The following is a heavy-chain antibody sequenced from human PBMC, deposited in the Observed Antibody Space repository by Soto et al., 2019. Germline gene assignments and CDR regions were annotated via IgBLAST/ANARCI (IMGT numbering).Heavy chain of an antibody. CDR1: GYTFTSYG. D-gene: IGHD3-22*01. CDR2: ISAYNGNT. CDR3: ARADYYDSSGADPSEYFQH. Sequence: ASVKVSCKASGYTFTSYGISWVRQAPGQGLEWMGWISAYNGNTNYAQKLQGRVTMTTDTSTSTAYMELRSLRSDDTAVYYCARADYYDSSGADPSEYFQHWGQGTLVTVSS. V-gene: IGHV1-18*04. J-gene: IGHJ1*01.